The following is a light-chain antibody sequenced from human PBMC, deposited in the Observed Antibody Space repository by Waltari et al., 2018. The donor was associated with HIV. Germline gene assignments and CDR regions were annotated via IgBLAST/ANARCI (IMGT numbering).Light chain of an antibody. CDR1: SSNLGAGYD. V-gene: IGLV1-40*01. J-gene: IGLJ3*02. Sequence: QSVLTQPPSLSGAPGQRVTISCPGSSSNLGAGYDVHWYQQLPGTAPKLLIYGNTNRPSGVPDRFSASKSGTSASLAITGLQAEDEGTYYCQSYDNSLSGHWGFGGGTKLTVL. CDR3: QSYDNSLSGHWG. CDR2: GNT.